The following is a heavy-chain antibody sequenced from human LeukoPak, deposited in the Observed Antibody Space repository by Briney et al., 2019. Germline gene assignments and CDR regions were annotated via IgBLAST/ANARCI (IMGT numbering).Heavy chain of an antibody. D-gene: IGHD6-6*01. V-gene: IGHV3-23*01. CDR1: GFTFSSYS. CDR2: ISGSGGST. J-gene: IGHJ4*02. Sequence: GGSLRLSCAASGFTFSSYSMNWVRQAPGKGLEWVSAISGSGGSTYYADSVKGRFTISRDNSKNTLYLQMNSLRAEDTAVYYCAKPPRSGYSSSLFDYWGQGTLVTVSS. CDR3: AKPPRSGYSSSLFDY.